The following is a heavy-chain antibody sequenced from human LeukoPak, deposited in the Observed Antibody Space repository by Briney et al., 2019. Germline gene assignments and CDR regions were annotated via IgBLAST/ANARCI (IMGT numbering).Heavy chain of an antibody. V-gene: IGHV4-34*01. J-gene: IGHJ4*02. CDR2: INHSGST. CDR1: GGPFSAYY. CDR3: ASILWFGELHFDY. Sequence: SETLSLTCAVYGGPFSAYYWSWIRQPPGKGLEWIGEINHSGSTNYNPSLKSRVTISVDTSKNQLSLKLSSVTAADTAVYYCASILWFGELHFDYWGQGTLVTVSS. D-gene: IGHD3-10*01.